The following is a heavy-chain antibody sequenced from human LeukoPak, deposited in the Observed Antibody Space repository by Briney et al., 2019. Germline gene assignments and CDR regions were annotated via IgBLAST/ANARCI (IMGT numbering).Heavy chain of an antibody. CDR2: IVVGSGNT. V-gene: IGHV1-58*01. J-gene: IGHJ4*02. CDR3: ATSSDWYPVSSDH. CDR1: GFTFTSSA. D-gene: IGHD6-19*01. Sequence: SAKVSCKASGFTFTSSAVQWVRQARGQRLEWIGWIVVGSGNTNYAQKFQERVTITRDMSTSTAYMELSSLRSEDTAVYYCATSSDWYPVSSDHWGQGTLVTVSS.